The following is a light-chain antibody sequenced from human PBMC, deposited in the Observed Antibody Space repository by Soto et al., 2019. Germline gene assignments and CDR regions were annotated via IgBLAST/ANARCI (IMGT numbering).Light chain of an antibody. CDR1: QSISTW. V-gene: IGKV1-5*01. CDR3: QQYNSYST. CDR2: DAS. Sequence: DIQMTQSPSTLSASVGDRVTITCRASQSISTWLAWYQQKPGKAPKLLIYDASSLESGVPSRFSGSGSGTEFTLTISSRQPEDFASYYCQQYNSYSTFGQGTKVEIK. J-gene: IGKJ1*01.